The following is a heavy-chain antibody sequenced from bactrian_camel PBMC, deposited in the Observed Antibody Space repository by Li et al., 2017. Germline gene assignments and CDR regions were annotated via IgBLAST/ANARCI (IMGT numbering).Heavy chain of an antibody. J-gene: IGHJ4*01. CDR3: AAKRCLGDMTIMWDRLLMRTTYDY. D-gene: IGHD1*01. CDR2: ISNDGST. V-gene: IGHV3S53*01. CDR1: GDTYSMYC. Sequence: VQLVESGGGSVQAGGSPRLSCAWSGDTYSMYCLGWFRQAPGKMREWVSSISNDGSTVYAESVKGRFTLSKDNGNNTLYLQMNGLKPEDTAMYYCAAKRCLGDMTIMWDRLLMRTTYDYWGQGTQVTV.